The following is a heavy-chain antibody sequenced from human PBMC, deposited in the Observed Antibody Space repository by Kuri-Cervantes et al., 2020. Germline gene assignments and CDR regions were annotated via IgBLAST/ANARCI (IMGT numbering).Heavy chain of an antibody. D-gene: IGHD5-24*01. J-gene: IGHJ6*02. Sequence: GGSLRLSCAASGFTFSSYGMHWVRQAPGKGLEWVAVISYDGSNKCYADSVTGRFTISRDNSKNTLYLQMNSLRAEDTAVYYCAKDRRSENYYYYGMDVWGQGTTVTVSS. CDR2: ISYDGSNK. CDR3: AKDRRSENYYYYGMDV. CDR1: GFTFSSYG. V-gene: IGHV3-30*18.